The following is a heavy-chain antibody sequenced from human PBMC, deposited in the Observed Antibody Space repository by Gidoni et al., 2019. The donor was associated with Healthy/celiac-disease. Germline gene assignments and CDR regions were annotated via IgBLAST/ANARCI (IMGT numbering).Heavy chain of an antibody. CDR1: GFTFSSYS. D-gene: IGHD2-2*01. CDR2: ISSSSSYI. CDR3: ARDVEVEMADPDDAFDI. Sequence: EVQLVESGGGLVKPGGSLRLSCAASGFTFSSYSMNWVRQAPGKGLEWVSSISSSSSYIYYADSVKGRFTISRDNAKNSLYLQMNSLRAEDTAVYYCARDVEVEMADPDDAFDIWGQGTMVTVSS. V-gene: IGHV3-21*01. J-gene: IGHJ3*02.